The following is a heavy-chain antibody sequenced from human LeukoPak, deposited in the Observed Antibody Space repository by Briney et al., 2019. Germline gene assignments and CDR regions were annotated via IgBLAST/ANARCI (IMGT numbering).Heavy chain of an antibody. CDR3: ARERNLEIAVAGTIFDY. J-gene: IGHJ4*02. Sequence: GGSLRLSCAASGFTVSSAFMSWVRQPPGKGLEWVSLIYSGGATYYADSVKGRFTISRDNSKNTLYLQMNSLRGEDTAVYYCARERNLEIAVAGTIFDYWGQGTLVTVSS. V-gene: IGHV3-66*01. D-gene: IGHD6-19*01. CDR2: IYSGGAT. CDR1: GFTVSSAF.